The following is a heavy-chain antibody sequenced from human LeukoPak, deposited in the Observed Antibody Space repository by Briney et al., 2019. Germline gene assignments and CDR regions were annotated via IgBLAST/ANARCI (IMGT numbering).Heavy chain of an antibody. CDR1: GYTFTSYD. Sequence: ASVKVSCKASGYTFTSYDINWVRQATGQGLEWMGWMNPNSGNTAYAQKFQGRVTITRNTSITTAYMELSSLRSEDTAVYYCARDGYNPFDYWGQGTLVTVSS. CDR2: MNPNSGNT. J-gene: IGHJ4*02. V-gene: IGHV1-8*03. CDR3: ARDGYNPFDY. D-gene: IGHD5-24*01.